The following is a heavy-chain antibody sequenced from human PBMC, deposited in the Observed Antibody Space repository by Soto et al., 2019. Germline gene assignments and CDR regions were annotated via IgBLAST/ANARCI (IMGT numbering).Heavy chain of an antibody. D-gene: IGHD6-6*01. Sequence: QVQLQESGPGLVKPSETLSLTCTVSGGSISSYYWSWIQQPPGKGLEWIGYIYYSGSTNYNPSLKSRVTISVDTSKNQFSLKLSSVTAADTAVYYCAREGKQLATRGGMDVWGQGTTVTVSS. CDR3: AREGKQLATRGGMDV. V-gene: IGHV4-59*01. CDR2: IYYSGST. J-gene: IGHJ6*02. CDR1: GGSISSYY.